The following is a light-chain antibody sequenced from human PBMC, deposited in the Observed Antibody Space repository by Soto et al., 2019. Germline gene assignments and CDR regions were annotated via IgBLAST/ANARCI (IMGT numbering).Light chain of an antibody. V-gene: IGKV3-20*01. CDR1: QTISSTY. Sequence: EIVLTQSPGTLSLSPGDRATLSCRASQTISSTYLAWYQQKPGQAPRLLIYAASTRATGIPDRFSGRGSGTDFSLTISRLEPEDFAVYYCQQYGSSPKTFGQGTKVEI. CDR3: QQYGSSPKT. CDR2: AAS. J-gene: IGKJ1*01.